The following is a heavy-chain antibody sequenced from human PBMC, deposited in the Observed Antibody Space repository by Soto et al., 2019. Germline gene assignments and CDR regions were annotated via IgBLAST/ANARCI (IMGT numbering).Heavy chain of an antibody. V-gene: IGHV4-31*03. CDR1: GGSISSGGYY. J-gene: IGHJ4*02. D-gene: IGHD3-10*01. CDR3: ARGPGTMAKIDY. Sequence: PSDTLSLTCTVSGGSISSGGYYWSWIRQHPGKGLEWIGYIYYSGSTYYNPSLKSRVTISVDTSKNQSSLKLSSVTAADTAVYYCARGPGTMAKIDYWGQGTLVNVSS. CDR2: IYYSGST.